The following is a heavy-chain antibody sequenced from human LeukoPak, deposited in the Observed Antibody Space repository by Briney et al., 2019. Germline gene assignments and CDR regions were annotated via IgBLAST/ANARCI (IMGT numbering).Heavy chain of an antibody. CDR1: GFTFRSYG. CDR3: ARVRWELPVFDY. V-gene: IGHV3-30*03. Sequence: GGSLRLSCAASGFTFRSYGMHWVRQAPGKGLEWVAVISYDGSNKYYADSVKGRFTISRDNSKNTLYLQMNSLRAEDTAVYYCARVRWELPVFDYWGQGTLVTVSS. J-gene: IGHJ4*02. CDR2: ISYDGSNK. D-gene: IGHD1-26*01.